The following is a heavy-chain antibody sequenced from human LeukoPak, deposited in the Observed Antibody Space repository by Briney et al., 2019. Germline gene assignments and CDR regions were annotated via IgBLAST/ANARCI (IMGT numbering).Heavy chain of an antibody. CDR3: ARVNRVTAIQELDY. CDR2: ISSSGSTI. D-gene: IGHD2-21*02. CDR1: GFTFSDYY. J-gene: IGHJ4*02. V-gene: IGHV3-11*01. Sequence: GSLRLSCAASGFTFSDYYMTWIRQAPGKGLEWVPCISSSGSTIFYADSVKGRFTISRDNAKSSLFLQMNSLRAEDTAVYYCARVNRVTAIQELDYWGQGTLVTVSS.